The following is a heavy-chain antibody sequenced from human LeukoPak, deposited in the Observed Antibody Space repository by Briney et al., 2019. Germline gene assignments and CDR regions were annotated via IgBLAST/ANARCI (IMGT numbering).Heavy chain of an antibody. CDR1: GFTFSNAW. CDR3: TTAPRGWYRDY. D-gene: IGHD6-19*01. J-gene: IGHJ4*02. V-gene: IGHV3-15*01. Sequence: GGSLRLSCAASGFTFSNAWMSWVRQAPGKGLEWVGRIKSKTDGGTTVYAAPVKGRFTISRDDSKNTLYLQMNSLKTEDTAVYYCTTAPRGWYRDYWGQGTLVTVSS. CDR2: IKSKTDGGTT.